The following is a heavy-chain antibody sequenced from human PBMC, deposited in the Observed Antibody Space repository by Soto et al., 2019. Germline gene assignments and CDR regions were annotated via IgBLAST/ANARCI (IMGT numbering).Heavy chain of an antibody. CDR3: AKRAPNYYYDSSGPLGDSDT. D-gene: IGHD3-22*01. V-gene: IGHV3-30*18. CDR1: GFTFSSYG. J-gene: IGHJ3*02. Sequence: GGSLRLSCAASGFTFSSYGMHWVRQAPGKGLEWVAVISYDGSNKYYADSVKGRFTISRDNSKNTLYLQMNSLRAEDTAVYYCAKRAPNYYYDSSGPLGDSDTWRQGTLVTVSS. CDR2: ISYDGSNK.